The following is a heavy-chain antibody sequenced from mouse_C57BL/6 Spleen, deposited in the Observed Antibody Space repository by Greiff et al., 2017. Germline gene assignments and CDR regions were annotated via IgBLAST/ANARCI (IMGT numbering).Heavy chain of an antibody. CDR3: ARSGTHFDY. V-gene: IGHV1-26*01. CDR1: GYTFTDYY. Sequence: VQLQQPGPELVKPGASVKISCKASGYTFTDYYMNWVKQSHGKSLEWIGDINPNNGGTSYNQKFKGKATLTVDKSSSTAYMELRSLTSEDSAVYYCARSGTHFDYWGQGTTLTVSS. D-gene: IGHD4-1*01. CDR2: INPNNGGT. J-gene: IGHJ2*01.